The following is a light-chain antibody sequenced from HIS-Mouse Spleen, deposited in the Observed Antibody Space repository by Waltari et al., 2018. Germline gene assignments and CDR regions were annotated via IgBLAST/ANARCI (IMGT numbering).Light chain of an antibody. V-gene: IGLV2-23*01. J-gene: IGLJ3*02. CDR3: CSYAGSSTLV. CDR2: EGS. CDR1: SSDVGSYNL. Sequence: QSALTQPASVSGSPGQSITISCTGTSSDVGSYNLVSWYQQHPGKAPKRMIYEGSKRPSGVSNRFSGSKSGNTASLTIAGRQAEDEADYYCCSYAGSSTLVFGGGTKLTVL.